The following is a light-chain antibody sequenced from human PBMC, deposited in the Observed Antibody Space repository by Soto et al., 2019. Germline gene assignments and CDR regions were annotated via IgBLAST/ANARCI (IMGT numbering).Light chain of an antibody. V-gene: IGKV3-11*01. CDR3: QQRLNWPPT. Sequence: EGMLTHSRATLYLSQGERATSSCRASQSVGNYLAWYQQKPGLAPRLLIFDASDRATGIPARFSGSGSGTNFTLAISSLEPEDFAVYHCQQRLNWPPTFAQGTKVDIK. CDR2: DAS. J-gene: IGKJ1*01. CDR1: QSVGNY.